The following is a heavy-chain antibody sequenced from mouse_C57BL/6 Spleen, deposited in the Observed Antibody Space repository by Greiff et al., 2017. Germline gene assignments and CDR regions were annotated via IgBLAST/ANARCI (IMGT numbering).Heavy chain of an antibody. CDR1: GYAFSSSW. J-gene: IGHJ4*01. Sequence: QVQLQQSGPELVKPGASVKISCKASGYAFSSSWMNWVKQRPGKGLEWIGRIYPGDGDTNYNGKFKGKATLTADKSSSTAYMQLSSLTSEDSAVYFCAKILGYYAMDYWGQGTSVTVSS. CDR3: AKILGYYAMDY. V-gene: IGHV1-82*01. CDR2: IYPGDGDT.